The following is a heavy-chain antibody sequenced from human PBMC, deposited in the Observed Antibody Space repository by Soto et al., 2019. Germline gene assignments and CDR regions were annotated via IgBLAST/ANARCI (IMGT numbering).Heavy chain of an antibody. D-gene: IGHD6-13*01. Sequence: GGSLRLSCAASGFTVSSNYMSWVRQAPGKGLEWVSVIYSGGSTYYADSVKGRFTISRDNSKNTLYLQMNSPRAEDTAVYYCTRTSSSSWYWFAPWGQEPLVTVPS. J-gene: IGHJ5*02. CDR1: GFTVSSNY. V-gene: IGHV3-53*01. CDR2: IYSGGST. CDR3: TRTSSSSWYWFAP.